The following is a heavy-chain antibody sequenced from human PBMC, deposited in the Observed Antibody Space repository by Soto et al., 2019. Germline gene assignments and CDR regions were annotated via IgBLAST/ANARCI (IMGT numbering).Heavy chain of an antibody. D-gene: IGHD3-10*01. CDR3: AKERLWFGEEGNYYCYGMDV. CDR2: ISGSGGST. V-gene: IGHV3-23*01. CDR1: GFTFSSYA. J-gene: IGHJ6*02. Sequence: EVQLLEAGGGLGQPGGSLRLSCAAPGFTFSSYAMSWVRQAPGKGLEWVSAISGSGGSTYYADSVKGRFTISRDNSKNPLYLQMNSLRAEDTAVYYCAKERLWFGEEGNYYCYGMDVWGQGTTVTVSS.